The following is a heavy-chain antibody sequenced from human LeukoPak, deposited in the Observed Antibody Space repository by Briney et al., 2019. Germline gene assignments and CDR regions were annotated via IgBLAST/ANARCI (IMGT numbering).Heavy chain of an antibody. J-gene: IGHJ4*02. V-gene: IGHV3-30*04. CDR3: ASSNSGYSLYFDY. CDR2: ISYDGSNK. D-gene: IGHD3-22*01. CDR1: GFTFSSYA. Sequence: PGRSLRLSCAASGFTFSSYAMHWVRQAPGKGLEWVAVISYDGSNKYYADSVKGRFTISRDNSKNTLYLQMNSLRAEDTAVYYCASSNSGYSLYFDYWGQGTLVTVSS.